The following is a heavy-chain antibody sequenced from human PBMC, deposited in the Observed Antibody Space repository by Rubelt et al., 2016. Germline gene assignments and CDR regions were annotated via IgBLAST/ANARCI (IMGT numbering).Heavy chain of an antibody. J-gene: IGHJ4*02. CDR3: AMGWLQSPWSDLRY. CDR1: GFTVSSNY. CDR2: IYSGGPT. Sequence: EVQLVESGGGLIQPGGSLRLSCAASGFTVSSNYMHWVRQAPGKGLEWVSVIYSGGPTYYADSVKGRFTISRDNSKNTLYLQMNTLRTEDTAGYYWAMGWLQSPWSDLRYWGQGTLVTVSA. V-gene: IGHV3-53*01. D-gene: IGHD5-24*01.